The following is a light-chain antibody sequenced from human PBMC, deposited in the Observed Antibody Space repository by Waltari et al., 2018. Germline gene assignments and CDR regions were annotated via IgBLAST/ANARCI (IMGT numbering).Light chain of an antibody. CDR1: RRDVGGYNY. CDR2: DVS. V-gene: IGLV2-14*01. Sequence: QSALTQPASVSGSPGQSITISCTGTRRDVGGYNYVSWYQQHPGKAPKLMIYDVSKRPSGVSNRFSGSKSGNTASLTISGLQAEDEADYYCSSYTSSSRVFGGGTKLTVL. J-gene: IGLJ2*01. CDR3: SSYTSSSRV.